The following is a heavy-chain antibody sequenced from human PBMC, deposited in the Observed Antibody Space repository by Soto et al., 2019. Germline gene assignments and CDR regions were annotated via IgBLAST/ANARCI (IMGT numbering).Heavy chain of an antibody. CDR2: INAGNGNT. V-gene: IGHV1-3*01. D-gene: IGHD3-3*01. J-gene: IGHJ6*02. CDR3: ARCTAPHEKYYDASPYGMDV. CDR1: GYPFTSYA. Sequence: XSVKVSCNASGYPFTSYAMHWVRQAPGQRLEWMGWINAGNGNTKYSQKFQGRVTITRDTSASTAYMELSSLRSEDTAVYYCARCTAPHEKYYDASPYGMDVWGQGTTVTVSS.